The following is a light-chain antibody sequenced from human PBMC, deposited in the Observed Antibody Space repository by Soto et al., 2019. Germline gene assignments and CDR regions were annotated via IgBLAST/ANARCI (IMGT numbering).Light chain of an antibody. CDR1: SSDVGGYNY. J-gene: IGLJ2*01. Sequence: QSVLTQPASVSGSPGQSVTISCTGTSSDVGGYNYVSWYQQHPGKAPKLLIYEVINRPSGVSNRFAASKSGNTASLTISGLQTEDEAHYYCSSYTSSTTVLFGGGTQLTVL. V-gene: IGLV2-14*01. CDR2: EVI. CDR3: SSYTSSTTVL.